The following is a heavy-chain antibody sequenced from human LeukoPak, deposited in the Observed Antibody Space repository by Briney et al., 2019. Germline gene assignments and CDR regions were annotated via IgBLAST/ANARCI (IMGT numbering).Heavy chain of an antibody. V-gene: IGHV4-59*01. D-gene: IGHD3-9*01. CDR3: AGTNYNILTGYDN. J-gene: IGHJ4*02. CDR2: IYYSGST. CDR1: RGSISSSY. Sequence: PSETLSLTCTVSRGSISSSYWSWIRQPPGKGLEWIGYIYYSGSTNYNPSLKSRVTISVDTSRSQFPLKLSSVTAADTAVYYCAGTNYNILTGYDNWGQGTLVTVSS.